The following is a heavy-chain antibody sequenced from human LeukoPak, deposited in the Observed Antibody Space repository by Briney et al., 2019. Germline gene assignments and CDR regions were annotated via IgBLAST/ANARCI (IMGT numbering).Heavy chain of an antibody. CDR3: ARGEGSGWYWAFDI. CDR2: INHSGST. V-gene: IGHV4-34*01. CDR1: GGSFSGYY. J-gene: IGHJ3*02. D-gene: IGHD6-19*01. Sequence: SETLSLTCAVYGGSFSGYYWSWIRQPPGKGLEWIGEINHSGSTNYNPSLKSRVTISVDTSKNQFSLKLNSVTAADTAVYYCARGEGSGWYWAFDIWGQGTMVTVSS.